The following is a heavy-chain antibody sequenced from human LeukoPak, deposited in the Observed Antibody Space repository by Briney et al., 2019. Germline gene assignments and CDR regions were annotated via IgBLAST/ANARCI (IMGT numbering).Heavy chain of an antibody. V-gene: IGHV3-23*01. CDR2: ISGSGGST. J-gene: IGHJ4*02. CDR1: GFTFSSYA. Sequence: AGGSLRLSCAASGFTFSSYAMSWVRQAPGKGLEWVSAISGSGGSTYYADSVKGRFTISRDNSKNTLYLQMNTLRADDTAVYYCAKGYDSSGYYYAYWGQGTLVTVSS. D-gene: IGHD3-22*01. CDR3: AKGYDSSGYYYAY.